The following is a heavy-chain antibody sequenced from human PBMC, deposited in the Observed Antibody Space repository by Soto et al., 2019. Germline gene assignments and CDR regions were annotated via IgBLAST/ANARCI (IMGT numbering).Heavy chain of an antibody. J-gene: IGHJ5*02. CDR3: ARARGISFGYNYLDH. D-gene: IGHD5-18*01. CDR1: GYTFSSYH. V-gene: IGHV1-46*01. Sequence: ASVKVSCKASGYTFSSYHMHWVRQAPGQGLEWMGVINPFYGETRYAQKFQGRVTMTRDTSTSTVYMELSSLRSEDTAVYYCARARGISFGYNYLDHWGQGTLVTVSS. CDR2: INPFYGET.